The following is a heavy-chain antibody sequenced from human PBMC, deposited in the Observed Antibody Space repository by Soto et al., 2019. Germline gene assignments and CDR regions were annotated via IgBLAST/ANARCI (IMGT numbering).Heavy chain of an antibody. CDR3: AKGGEITIFGVVTWFDP. CDR1: GFTFSSYA. Sequence: PGGSLRLACAASGFTFSSYAMSWVRQAPGKGLEWVSAISGSGGSTYYADSVKGRFTISRDNSKNTLYLQMNSLRAEDTAVYYCAKGGEITIFGVVTWFDPWGQRTLDTVSS. J-gene: IGHJ5*02. D-gene: IGHD3-3*01. V-gene: IGHV3-23*01. CDR2: ISGSGGST.